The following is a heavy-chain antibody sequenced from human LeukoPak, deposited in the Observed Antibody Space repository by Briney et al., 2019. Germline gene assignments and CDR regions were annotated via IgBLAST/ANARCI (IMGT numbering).Heavy chain of an antibody. CDR2: IKQDGSEK. V-gene: IGHV3-7*01. J-gene: IGHJ4*02. Sequence: GGSLRLSCAASGFTFSSYWMSWVRQAPGKGLEWVANIKQDGSEKYYVDSVKGRFTISRDNAKNSLYLQMNSLRAEDTAVYYCASERSCSSTSCQDQGLFDYWGQGTLVTVSS. CDR3: ASERSCSSTSCQDQGLFDY. D-gene: IGHD2-2*01. CDR1: GFTFSSYW.